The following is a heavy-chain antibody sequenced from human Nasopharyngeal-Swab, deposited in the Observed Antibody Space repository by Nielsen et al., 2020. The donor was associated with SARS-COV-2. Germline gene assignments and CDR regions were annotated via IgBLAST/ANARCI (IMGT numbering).Heavy chain of an antibody. CDR3: AREEQSFDY. Sequence: SETLSLTCAVSGGSISSSTYYWGWIRQPPGKGLEWIGSIYHSGSTYSNPSLKSRVTMSVDMSKNQFSLKLSSVTAADTAVYYCAREEQSFDYWGQGTLVAVSS. CDR1: GGSISSSTYY. J-gene: IGHJ4*02. CDR2: IYHSGST. V-gene: IGHV4-39*07. D-gene: IGHD1-26*01.